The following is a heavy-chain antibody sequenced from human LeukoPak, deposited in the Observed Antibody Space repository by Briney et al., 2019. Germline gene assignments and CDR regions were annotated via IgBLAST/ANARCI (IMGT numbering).Heavy chain of an antibody. CDR3: TTDGPYYYDSSSYFDH. Sequence: GGSLRLSCAASGFTVSSNYMSWVRQAPGKGLEWVSVIYSGGSTYYADSVKGRFTISRDNSKNTLYLQMNSLKTEDTAVYYCTTDGPYYYDSSSYFDHWGQGTLVTVSS. CDR1: GFTVSSNY. V-gene: IGHV3-53*01. D-gene: IGHD3-22*01. J-gene: IGHJ4*02. CDR2: IYSGGST.